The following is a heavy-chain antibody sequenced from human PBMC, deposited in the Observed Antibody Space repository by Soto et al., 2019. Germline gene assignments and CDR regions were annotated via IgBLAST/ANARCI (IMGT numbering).Heavy chain of an antibody. J-gene: IGHJ5*01. CDR1: GSSISSSSYY. Sequence: ETLSLTCPLSGSSISSSSYYSGWIRQPPGKGLEWIGSIYYSGSTYYNPSLKSRITINPDPSNNQLSLQLNSVTPDDTAVYYCVRLVGNSWLDSWGQGTLVTVSS. V-gene: IGHV4-39*01. D-gene: IGHD2-2*01. CDR2: IYYSGST. CDR3: VRLVGNSWLDS.